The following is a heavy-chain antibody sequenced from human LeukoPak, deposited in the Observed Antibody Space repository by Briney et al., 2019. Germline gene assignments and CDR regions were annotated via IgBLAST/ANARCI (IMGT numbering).Heavy chain of an antibody. CDR1: GFTFSSYW. CDR3: ARLLGYCSDGSCYSIRFDY. D-gene: IGHD2-15*01. CDR2: IKQDGSEK. Sequence: GGSLRLSCAASGFTFSSYWMSWVRQAPGKGLEWVANIKQDGSEKYYVDSVKGRFTISRDNAKNSLYLQMNSLRAEDTAVYYCARLLGYCSDGSCYSIRFDYWGQGTLVTVSS. V-gene: IGHV3-7*01. J-gene: IGHJ4*02.